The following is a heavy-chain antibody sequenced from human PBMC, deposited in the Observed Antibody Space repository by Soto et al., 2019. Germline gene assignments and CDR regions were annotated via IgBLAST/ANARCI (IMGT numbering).Heavy chain of an antibody. Sequence: QVQLVQSGAEVKKPGSSVKVSCKASGGTFSSYAISWVRQAPGQGLEWMGGIIPIFGTTNYAQRFQGRVTITADESTSRAYMELSSLRSEDTAVDYCERGSREVGAHKFDYWGQGTLVTVSS. J-gene: IGHJ4*02. V-gene: IGHV1-69*12. CDR3: ERGSREVGAHKFDY. CDR2: IIPIFGTT. CDR1: GGTFSSYA. D-gene: IGHD1-26*01.